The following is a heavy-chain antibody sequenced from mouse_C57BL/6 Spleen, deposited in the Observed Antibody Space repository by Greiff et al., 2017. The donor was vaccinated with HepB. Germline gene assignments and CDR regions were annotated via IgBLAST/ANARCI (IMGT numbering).Heavy chain of an antibody. CDR3: ARSGWLLPYAMDY. CDR1: GYTFTSYT. J-gene: IGHJ4*01. D-gene: IGHD2-3*01. V-gene: IGHV1-4*01. CDR2: INPSSGYT. Sequence: QVQLQQSGAELARPGASVKMSCKASGYTFTSYTMHWVKQRPGQGLEWIGYINPSSGYTKYNQKFKDKATLTADKSSSTAYMQLSSLTSEDSAVYYCARSGWLLPYAMDYWGQGTSGTVSS.